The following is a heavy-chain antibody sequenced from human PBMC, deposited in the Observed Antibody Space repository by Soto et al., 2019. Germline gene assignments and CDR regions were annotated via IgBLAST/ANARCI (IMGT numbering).Heavy chain of an antibody. J-gene: IGHJ4*02. CDR2: ICWDDDK. D-gene: IGHD1-26*01. CDR3: AHRRSGSFYGY. CDR1: WSSLSASGLC. V-gene: IGHV2-5*02. Sequence: SGPTVMTPPQILTRSSGIFWSSLSASGLCSACIRQPPGKALEWLAIICWDDDKRYSPSLKSRLTITKDTSKNEVVLTMTSMDPVDTATYYCAHRRSGSFYGYWGQGTLVT.